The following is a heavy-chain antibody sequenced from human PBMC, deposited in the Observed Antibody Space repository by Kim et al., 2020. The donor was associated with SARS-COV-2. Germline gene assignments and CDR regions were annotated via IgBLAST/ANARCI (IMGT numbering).Heavy chain of an antibody. CDR2: ISGSGGST. J-gene: IGHJ3*02. D-gene: IGHD3-22*01. V-gene: IGHV3-23*01. CDR1: GFTFSSYA. Sequence: GGSLRLSCAASGFTFSSYAMSWVRQAPGKGLEWVSAISGSGGSTYYADSVKGRFTISRDNSKNTLYLQMNSLRAEDTAVYYCAKDMHYDSSGYYYVFGAFDIWGQGTMVTVSS. CDR3: AKDMHYDSSGYYYVFGAFDI.